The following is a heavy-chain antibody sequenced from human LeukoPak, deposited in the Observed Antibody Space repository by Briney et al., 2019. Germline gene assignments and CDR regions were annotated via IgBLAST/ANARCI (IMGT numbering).Heavy chain of an antibody. D-gene: IGHD6-13*01. V-gene: IGHV3-23*01. J-gene: IGHJ4*02. CDR1: GFTFSSYA. Sequence: PGGSLRLSCAASGFTFSSYAMSWVRQAPGKGLEWVSAISGSGGSTYYADSVKGRFTISRDNAKNSLYLQMNSLRAEDTAVYYCARDRSTIAAAAEFDYWGQGTLVTVSS. CDR2: ISGSGGST. CDR3: ARDRSTIAAAAEFDY.